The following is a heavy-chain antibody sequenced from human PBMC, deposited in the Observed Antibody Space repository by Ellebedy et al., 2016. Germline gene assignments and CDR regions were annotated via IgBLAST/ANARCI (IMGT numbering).Heavy chain of an antibody. CDR1: GGTFSSYA. D-gene: IGHD2-21*01. Sequence: SVKVSXKASGGTFSSYAISWVRQAPGQGLEWMGGIIPIFGTANYAQKFQGRVTITADESTSTAYMELSSLRSEDTAVYYCARVDSYALYYFDYWGQGTLVTVSS. J-gene: IGHJ4*02. CDR2: IIPIFGTA. CDR3: ARVDSYALYYFDY. V-gene: IGHV1-69*13.